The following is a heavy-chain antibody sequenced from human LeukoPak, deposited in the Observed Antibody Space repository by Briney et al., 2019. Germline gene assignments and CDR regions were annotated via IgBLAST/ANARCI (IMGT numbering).Heavy chain of an antibody. CDR3: ARGTVTRDLDYYYYYYMDV. J-gene: IGHJ6*03. CDR2: ISGRGDNT. Sequence: GGSLRLSCAASGFTFNRYAMTWVRQAPGKGLEWVSVISGRGDNTYYADSVKGRFTISRDNSKNTLYLQMNSLRDEDTAVYYCARGTVTRDLDYYYYYYMDVWGKGTTVTVSS. CDR1: GFTFNRYA. V-gene: IGHV3-23*01. D-gene: IGHD4-11*01.